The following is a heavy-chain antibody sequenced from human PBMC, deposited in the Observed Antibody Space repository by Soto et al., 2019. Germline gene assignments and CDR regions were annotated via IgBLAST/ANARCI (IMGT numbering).Heavy chain of an antibody. CDR2: ISGSGGST. V-gene: IGHV3-23*01. CDR1: GFTFSSYA. J-gene: IGHJ4*02. D-gene: IGHD2-15*01. Sequence: EVQLLESGGGLVQPGGSLRLSCAASGFTFSSYAMSWVRQAPGKGLEWVSAISGSGGSTYYADSVKGLFTISRDNYKHTLYLQMNSPRAEDTAVYYCAKEVVAATPAAVDYWGQGTLVTVSS. CDR3: AKEVVAATPAAVDY.